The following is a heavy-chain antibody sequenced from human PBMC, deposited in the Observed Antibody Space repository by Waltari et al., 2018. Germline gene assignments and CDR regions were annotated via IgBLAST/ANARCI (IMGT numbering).Heavy chain of an antibody. CDR2: IYYSGST. D-gene: IGHD2-21*01. Sequence: QVQLQESGPGLVKPSETLSLTCTVSGGSISSYYWSWIRQPPGKGLEWIGYIYYSGSTNYNPSRKSRVTISVDTSKNQFSLKLSSVTAADTAVYYCARDHFRYCGGDCYYPYGMDVWGQGTTVTVSS. CDR1: GGSISSYY. J-gene: IGHJ6*02. V-gene: IGHV4-59*01. CDR3: ARDHFRYCGGDCYYPYGMDV.